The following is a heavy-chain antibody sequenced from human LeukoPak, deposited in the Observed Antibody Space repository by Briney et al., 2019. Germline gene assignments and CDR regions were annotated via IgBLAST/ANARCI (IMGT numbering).Heavy chain of an antibody. Sequence: GRSLRLSCAASGFTFDDYAMHWVRQAPGKGLEWVSGISWNSGSIGYADSVKGRFTISRDNAKNSLYLQMNSLRAEDTAVYYCARDLPHCTNGVCYTEGGRVRYYFDYWGQGTLVTVSS. J-gene: IGHJ4*02. CDR1: GFTFDDYA. V-gene: IGHV3-9*01. D-gene: IGHD2-8*01. CDR2: ISWNSGSI. CDR3: ARDLPHCTNGVCYTEGGRVRYYFDY.